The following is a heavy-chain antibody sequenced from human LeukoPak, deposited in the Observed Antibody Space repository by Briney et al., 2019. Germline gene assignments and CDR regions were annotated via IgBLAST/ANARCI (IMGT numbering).Heavy chain of an antibody. CDR1: GYIFTSYG. V-gene: IGHV1-69*05. CDR3: ARDREATYYDFWSGYQGDAFDI. CDR2: IIPIFGTA. Sequence: GASVKVSCKASGYIFTSYGISWVRQAPGQGLEWMGGIIPIFGTANYAQKFQGRVTITTDESTSTAYMELSSLRSEDTAVYYCARDREATYYDFWSGYQGDAFDIWGQGTMVTVSS. D-gene: IGHD3-3*01. J-gene: IGHJ3*02.